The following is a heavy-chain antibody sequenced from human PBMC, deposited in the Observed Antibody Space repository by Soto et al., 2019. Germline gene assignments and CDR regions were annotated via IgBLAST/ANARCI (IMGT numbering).Heavy chain of an antibody. J-gene: IGHJ4*02. D-gene: IGHD2-2*01. Sequence: EVQLVESGGGLVQPGGSLRVSCAASGFTFSDHHMDWVRQAPGKGLEWVGRTRNNAHSYTTEYAASVKGRFTISRDDPQSSLSLLRSSLKTEDTAVYYCVRERCSSTGCNRGGFDYWGQVTLVTVAS. CDR2: TRNNAHSYTT. V-gene: IGHV3-72*01. CDR3: VRERCSSTGCNRGGFDY. CDR1: GFTFSDHH.